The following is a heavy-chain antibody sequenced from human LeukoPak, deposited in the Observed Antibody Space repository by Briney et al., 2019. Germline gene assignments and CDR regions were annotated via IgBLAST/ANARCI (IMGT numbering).Heavy chain of an antibody. J-gene: IGHJ4*02. D-gene: IGHD3-22*01. CDR3: AKGPYSYDTGGYYNY. CDR2: VSGSAWST. CDR1: GFTFSSNA. V-gene: IGHV3-23*01. Sequence: GGSLRLSCAASGFTFSSNAMSWVRQAPGKGLEWVSGVSGSAWSTYYADSVKGRFTISRDNSKSTLYLQMNSLRAEDTAVYYCAKGPYSYDTGGYYNYWGQGILVTVSS.